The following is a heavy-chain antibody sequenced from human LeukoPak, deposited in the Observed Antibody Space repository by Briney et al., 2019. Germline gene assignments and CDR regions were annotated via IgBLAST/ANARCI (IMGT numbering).Heavy chain of an antibody. D-gene: IGHD3-3*01. V-gene: IGHV3-66*02. CDR3: ARLMYYDFWSGYSPEIDEVDP. Sequence: PGGSLRPSCAASGFTVSSNYMSWVRQAPGKGLEWVSVIYSGGSTYYADSVKGRFTISRDNNKNTLYLHMNSLRAEDTAVYYCARLMYYDFWSGYSPEIDEVDPWGQGTLVTVSS. CDR1: GFTVSSNY. CDR2: IYSGGST. J-gene: IGHJ5*02.